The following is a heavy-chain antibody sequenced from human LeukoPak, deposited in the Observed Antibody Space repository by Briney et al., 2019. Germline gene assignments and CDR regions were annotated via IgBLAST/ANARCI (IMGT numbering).Heavy chain of an antibody. D-gene: IGHD2-8*02. CDR3: ARSRGDCTGGVCNGIDY. J-gene: IGHJ4*02. CDR1: GFTFSGYD. V-gene: IGHV3-13*01. CDR2: IGTAGDT. Sequence: PGGSLRLSCAASGFTFSGYDMHWVRQATGKGLEWVSAIGTAGDTYYPGSVKGRLTISRENAKNSLYLQMNSLRAGDTAVYYCARSRGDCTGGVCNGIDYWGQGTLVTVSS.